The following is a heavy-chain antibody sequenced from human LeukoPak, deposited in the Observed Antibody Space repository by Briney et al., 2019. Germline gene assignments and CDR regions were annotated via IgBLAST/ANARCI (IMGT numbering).Heavy chain of an antibody. Sequence: ASVKVSCKASGYTFTNYYMHWVRQAPGQGLEWMGIINPSGGSTSYAQKFQGRVTMTRDMSTSTVYMELSSLRSEDTAVYYCAGGWGIAVAGTGAFDIWGQGTMVTVSS. CDR3: AGGWGIAVAGTGAFDI. CDR1: GYTFTNYY. CDR2: INPSGGST. J-gene: IGHJ3*02. V-gene: IGHV1-46*01. D-gene: IGHD6-19*01.